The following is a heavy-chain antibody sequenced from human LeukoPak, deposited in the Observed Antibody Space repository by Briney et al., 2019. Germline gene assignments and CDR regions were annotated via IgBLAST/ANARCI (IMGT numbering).Heavy chain of an antibody. D-gene: IGHD1-14*01. CDR2: INPSGGGT. Sequence: GASVKVSCKASGYTFTSYYMHWVRQAPGQGLGWMGIINPSGGGTSYAQKFQGRVTMTRDTSTSTVYMKLSSLRSEDTAVYYCAREPEPHHFDYWGQGTLVTVSS. CDR1: GYTFTSYY. J-gene: IGHJ4*02. CDR3: AREPEPHHFDY. V-gene: IGHV1-46*01.